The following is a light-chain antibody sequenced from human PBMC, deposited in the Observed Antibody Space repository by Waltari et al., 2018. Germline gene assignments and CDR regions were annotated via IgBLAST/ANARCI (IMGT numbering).Light chain of an antibody. CDR3: MIWHSSAVV. CDR1: SGINVGTYR. V-gene: IGLV5-45*03. Sequence: QAVLPQPSSLSASPGASAGLTCTLRSGINVGTYRLYWYPQKQGSPPQYLLRYKSDSDKQQGSGVPSRFSGSKDASANAGILLISGLQSEDEADYYCMIWHSSAVVFGGGTKLTVL. J-gene: IGLJ2*01. CDR2: YKSDSDK.